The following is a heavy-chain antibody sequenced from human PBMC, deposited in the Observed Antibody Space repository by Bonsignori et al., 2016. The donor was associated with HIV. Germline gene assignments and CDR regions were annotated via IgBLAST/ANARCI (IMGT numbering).Heavy chain of an antibody. CDR1: GGSISSYY. V-gene: IGHV4-59*01. CDR3: ARVFLYCSGGSCYEYYFDY. CDR2: IYYSGST. D-gene: IGHD2-15*01. Sequence: QVQLQESGPGLVKPSETLSLTCTVSGGSISSYYWSWIRQPPGKGLEWIGYIYYSGSTNYNPSLKSRVTISVDTSMNQFSLKLSSVTAADTAVYYCARVFLYCSGGSCYEYYFDYWGQGNVGHRLL. J-gene: IGHJ4*02.